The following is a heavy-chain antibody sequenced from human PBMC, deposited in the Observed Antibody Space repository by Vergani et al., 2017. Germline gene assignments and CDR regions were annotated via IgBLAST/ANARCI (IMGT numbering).Heavy chain of an antibody. CDR2: IDEYGNRA. J-gene: IGHJ5*01. D-gene: IGHD2-8*02. CDR1: GFSFNTYW. V-gene: IGHV3-74*02. Sequence: VQLVASGGGVVQPGRSLRLSCVASGFSFNTYWMHWVRQVPGKGLMWVARIDEYGNRATYGDFETGRFTISRDNAKNTVFLQMNNLRADDAGVYYCVRTEYCTGIACNTRFDSWGQGALVAVSS. CDR3: VRTEYCTGIACNTRFDS.